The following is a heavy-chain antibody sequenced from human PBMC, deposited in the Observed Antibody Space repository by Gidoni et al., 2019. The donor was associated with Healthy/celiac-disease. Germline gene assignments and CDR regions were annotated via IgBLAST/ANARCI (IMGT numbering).Heavy chain of an antibody. D-gene: IGHD3-10*01. V-gene: IGHV3-23*01. Sequence: EVQLLESGVGLVQPGGSLRLSCAASGFTFSSYAMSWVRQAPGKGREWVSAISGSGGSTYYADSVKGRFTISRDNSKNTLYLQMNSRRAEDTAVYYCAKYMVREGGFDYWGQGTLVTVSS. CDR2: ISGSGGST. CDR3: AKYMVREGGFDY. J-gene: IGHJ4*02. CDR1: GFTFSSYA.